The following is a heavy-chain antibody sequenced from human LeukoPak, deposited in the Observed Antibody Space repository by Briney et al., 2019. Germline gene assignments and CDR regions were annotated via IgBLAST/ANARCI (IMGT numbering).Heavy chain of an antibody. CDR1: GFSFSSYS. D-gene: IGHD5-12*01. CDR3: ARVEASGYDYGAFDY. V-gene: IGHV3-21*01. J-gene: IGHJ4*02. CDR2: ISSSSSYI. Sequence: GGSLRLSCAASGFSFSSYSMNWVRQAPGKGLEWVSSISSSSSYIYQADSVKGRFTISRDNAKNSLYLQMNSLRAEDTAVYYCARVEASGYDYGAFDYWGQGTLVTVSS.